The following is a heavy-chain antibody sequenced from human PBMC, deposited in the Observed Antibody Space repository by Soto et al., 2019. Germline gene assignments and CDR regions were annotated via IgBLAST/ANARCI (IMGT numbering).Heavy chain of an antibody. Sequence: PSETLSLTCAISGRSFSGYSWSWIRKPPGTGMDWIGEINHSGSTNYNPSLKRRVTISVDTPNNQLSLRLSSVTAADTAVYYCGRQPGHCGSTTCFGYYSVDVWGQGTTVTVSS. CDR3: GRQPGHCGSTTCFGYYSVDV. D-gene: IGHD2-2*01. CDR2: INHSGST. J-gene: IGHJ6*02. V-gene: IGHV4-34*01. CDR1: GRSFSGYS.